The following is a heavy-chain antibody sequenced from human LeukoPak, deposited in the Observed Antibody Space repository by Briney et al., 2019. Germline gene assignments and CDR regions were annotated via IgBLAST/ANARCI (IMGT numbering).Heavy chain of an antibody. V-gene: IGHV3-33*01. J-gene: IGHJ4*02. Sequence: PGGSLRLSCAASGFTFSNYGMHWVRQAPGKGLEWVAVIWYDGSNKYYADSVKGRFTISRDNSKNTLYLQMNSLRAEDTAVYYCARGVRGSGNFDYWGQATLVTVSS. D-gene: IGHD3-10*01. CDR3: ARGVRGSGNFDY. CDR2: IWYDGSNK. CDR1: GFTFSNYG.